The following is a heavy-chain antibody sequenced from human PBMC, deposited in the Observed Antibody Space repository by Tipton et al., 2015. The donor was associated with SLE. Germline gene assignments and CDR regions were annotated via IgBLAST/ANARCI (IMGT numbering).Heavy chain of an antibody. J-gene: IGHJ6*03. V-gene: IGHV3-9*01. CDR1: GFNFDDYA. CDR2: ISWDSGSL. D-gene: IGHD3-9*01. CDR3: AKAPFEKGPYYYYYYMDV. Sequence: SLRLSCAASGFNFDDYAMHWVRQGPGKGLEWVSGISWDSGSLDYADSVKGRFTISRDNAKNSLYLQMNSLRPEDTALYYCAKAPFEKGPYYYYYYMDVWGRVTTVIVSS.